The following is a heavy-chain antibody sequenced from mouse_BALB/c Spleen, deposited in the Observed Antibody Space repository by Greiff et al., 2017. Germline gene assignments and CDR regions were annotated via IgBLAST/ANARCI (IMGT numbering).Heavy chain of an antibody. CDR1: GFSLTSYG. J-gene: IGHJ4*01. D-gene: IGHD1-2*01. CDR2: IWAGGST. V-gene: IGHV2-9*02. CDR3: ARVTTATSYAMDY. Sequence: VKVVESGPGLVAPSQSLSITCTVSGFSLTSYGVHWVRQPPGKGLEWLGVIWAGGSTNYNSALMSRLSISKDNSKSQVFLKMNSLQTDDTAMYYCARVTTATSYAMDYWGQGTSVTVSS.